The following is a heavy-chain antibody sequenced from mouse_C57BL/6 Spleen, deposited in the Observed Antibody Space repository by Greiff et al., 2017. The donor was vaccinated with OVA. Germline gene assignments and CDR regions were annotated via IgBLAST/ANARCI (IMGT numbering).Heavy chain of an antibody. J-gene: IGHJ1*03. CDR2: IYPGDGDT. Sequence: QVHVKQSGAELVKPGASVKISCKASGYAFSSYWMNWVKQRPGKGLEWIGQIYPGDGDTNYNGKFKGKATLTADKSSSTAYMQLSSLTSEDSAVYFCARSHDGYYWYFDVWGTGTTVTVSS. V-gene: IGHV1-80*01. D-gene: IGHD2-3*01. CDR3: ARSHDGYYWYFDV. CDR1: GYAFSSYW.